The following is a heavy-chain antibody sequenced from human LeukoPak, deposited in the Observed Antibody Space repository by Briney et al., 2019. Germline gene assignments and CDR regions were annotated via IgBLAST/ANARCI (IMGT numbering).Heavy chain of an antibody. CDR3: AGLTVIYGSGDLDY. J-gene: IGHJ4*02. CDR2: IYHSGST. V-gene: IGHV4-34*01. Sequence: SETLSLTCAVYGGSFSGYYWSWIRQPPGKGLEWIGEIYHSGSTNYNPSLKSRVTISVDKSKNQFSLKLSSVTAADTAVYYCAGLTVIYGSGDLDYWGQGTLVTVSS. CDR1: GGSFSGYY. D-gene: IGHD3-10*01.